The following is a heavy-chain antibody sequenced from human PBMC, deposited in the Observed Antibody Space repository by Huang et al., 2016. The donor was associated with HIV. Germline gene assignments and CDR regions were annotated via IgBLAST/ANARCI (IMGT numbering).Heavy chain of an antibody. CDR2: INRSGRT. D-gene: IGHD3-16*01. V-gene: IGHV4-34*01. Sequence: QVQLHQWGAGLLKPSETLSLTCAVYGGSFSGPNWTWIRQTPGKGLEWIGEINRSGRTNYSPSLKNQFSLRLRSVTAADTAVYYCARGRGDARGFLGLDFWGQGTLVTVSS. CDR1: GGSFSGPN. CDR3: ARGRGDARGFLGLDF. J-gene: IGHJ4*02.